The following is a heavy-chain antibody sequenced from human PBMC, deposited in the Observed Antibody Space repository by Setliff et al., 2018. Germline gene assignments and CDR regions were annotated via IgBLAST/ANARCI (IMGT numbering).Heavy chain of an antibody. V-gene: IGHV1-69*13. CDR2: IIPIFGTA. CDR3: ARLYYDYVWGSYRLYYYYGMDV. CDR1: GGTFINYA. J-gene: IGHJ6*02. D-gene: IGHD3-16*02. Sequence: ASVKVSCKASGGTFINYAISWVRQAPGQGLEWMGGIIPIFGTANYAQKFQGRVTITADESTSTAYMELSSLRSEDTAVYYCARLYYDYVWGSYRLYYYYGMDVWGQGTTVTVSS.